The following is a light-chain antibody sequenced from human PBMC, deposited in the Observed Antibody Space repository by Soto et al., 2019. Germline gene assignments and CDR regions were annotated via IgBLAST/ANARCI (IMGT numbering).Light chain of an antibody. CDR1: QSVSSSY. CDR3: QQRSNWPLIT. J-gene: IGKJ5*01. CDR2: GAS. V-gene: IGKV3D-20*02. Sequence: ENLLTQSPGPLSLSPGERATLSCRASQSVSSSYLAWYQQKPGQAPRLLIYGASNRATGIPDRFSGSGSGTDFTLTISSLEPEDFAVYYCQQRSNWPLITFGQGTRLEIK.